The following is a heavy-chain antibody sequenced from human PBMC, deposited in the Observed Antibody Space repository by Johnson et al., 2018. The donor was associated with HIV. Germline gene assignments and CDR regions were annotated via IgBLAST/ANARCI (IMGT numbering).Heavy chain of an antibody. D-gene: IGHD7-27*01. V-gene: IGHV3-30*02. Sequence: QVQLVESGGGVVQPGGSLRLSCAASGFTFSTYGMHWVRQAPGKGLEWVAFIRYDGSNKYYADSVKGRFTISRDNSKNTLYLQMNSLRVEDTAVYYCAKEIALTGERSDAFDIWGQGTMVTVSS. CDR1: GFTFSTYG. CDR3: AKEIALTGERSDAFDI. CDR2: IRYDGSNK. J-gene: IGHJ3*02.